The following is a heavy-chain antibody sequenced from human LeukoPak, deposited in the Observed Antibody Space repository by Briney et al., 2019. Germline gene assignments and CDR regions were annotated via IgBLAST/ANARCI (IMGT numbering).Heavy chain of an antibody. D-gene: IGHD3-10*01. V-gene: IGHV1-24*01. CDR2: FDPEDGET. CDR1: GYTLTELS. J-gene: IGHJ4*02. CDR3: ATMVRGVTPNPFDY. Sequence: ASVKVSCKVSGYTLTELSMHWVRQAPGKGLEWMGGFDPEDGETIYAQKFQGRVTMTEDTSTGTAYMELSSLRSEDTAVYYCATMVRGVTPNPFDYWGQGTLVTVSS.